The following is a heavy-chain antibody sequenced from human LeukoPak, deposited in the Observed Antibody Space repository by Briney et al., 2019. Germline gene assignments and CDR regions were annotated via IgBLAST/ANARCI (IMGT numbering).Heavy chain of an antibody. CDR2: INHSGST. CDR1: GGSFSVYY. D-gene: IGHD3-10*01. V-gene: IGHV4-34*01. CDR3: ARTQSYGSGSYYKSPRYFDY. J-gene: IGHJ4*02. Sequence: SETLSLTCAVYGGSFSVYYWSWIRQPPRKGLEWIGEINHSGSTNYNPSLKSRVTISVDTSKNQFSLKLSSVTAADTAVYYCARTQSYGSGSYYKSPRYFDYWGQGTLVTVSS.